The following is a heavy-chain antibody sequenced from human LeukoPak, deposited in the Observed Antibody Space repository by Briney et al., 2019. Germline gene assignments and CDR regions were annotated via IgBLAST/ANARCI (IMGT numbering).Heavy chain of an antibody. CDR2: IKQHGSEK. V-gene: IGHV3-7*01. CDR1: GFTFSAHW. Sequence: GGSLRLSCASSGFTFSAHWMFWVRQAPGKGLEGVTSIKQHGSEKYYVDSAKGRFTFSRDHAKNSMYLAMKSLRGEDAAVFYCARGGAPGGFDIWGQGTMVTVSS. CDR3: ARGGAPGGFDI. J-gene: IGHJ3*02. D-gene: IGHD4-23*01.